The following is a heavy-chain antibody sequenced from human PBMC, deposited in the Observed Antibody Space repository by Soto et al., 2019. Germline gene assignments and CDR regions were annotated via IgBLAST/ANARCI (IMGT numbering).Heavy chain of an antibody. J-gene: IGHJ6*02. V-gene: IGHV4-31*03. CDR2: IYYSGST. D-gene: IGHD4-17*01. CDR1: GGSISSGGYY. Sequence: QVQLQESGPGLVKPSQTLSLTCTVSGGSISSGGYYWSWIRQHPGKGLEWIGYIYYSGSTYYNPSLKIRVTISVDTSKIQFSLKLSSVTAADTAVYYCARLRDDYGDYVTDVWGQGTTVTVSS. CDR3: ARLRDDYGDYVTDV.